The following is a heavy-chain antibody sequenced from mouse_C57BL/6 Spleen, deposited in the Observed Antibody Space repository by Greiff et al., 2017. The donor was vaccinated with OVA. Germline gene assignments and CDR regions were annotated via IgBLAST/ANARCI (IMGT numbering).Heavy chain of an antibody. CDR1: GFTFTDYY. J-gene: IGHJ2*01. Sequence: EVQVVESGGGLVQPGDSLSLSCAASGFTFTDYYMYWVRQPPGKALEWLGFISNKANGYTTEYSASVKGRFTISRDNSQSILYLQMNALRAEDSATYYCARRTAYFDYWGQGTTLTVSS. V-gene: IGHV7-3*01. D-gene: IGHD4-1*01. CDR3: ARRTAYFDY. CDR2: ISNKANGYTT.